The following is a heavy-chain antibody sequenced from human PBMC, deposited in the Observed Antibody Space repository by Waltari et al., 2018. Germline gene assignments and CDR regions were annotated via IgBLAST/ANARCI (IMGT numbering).Heavy chain of an antibody. CDR1: GGSISSYY. J-gene: IGHJ1*01. V-gene: IGHV4-4*07. D-gene: IGHD6-19*01. CDR3: AIYSGYSSGWFFQH. CDR2: IYTSGST. Sequence: QVQLQESGPGLVKPSETLSLTCTVSGGSISSYYWSWIRKTAGKGLEWIGRIYTSGSTNYNPALKSRGTISVDTSKNQFSLKLSSVTAADTAVYYCAIYSGYSSGWFFQHWGQGTLVTVSS.